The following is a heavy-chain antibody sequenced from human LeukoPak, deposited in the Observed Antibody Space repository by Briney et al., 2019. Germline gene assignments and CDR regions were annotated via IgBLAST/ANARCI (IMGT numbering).Heavy chain of an antibody. CDR1: GYSFTSYW. V-gene: IGHV5-51*01. CDR3: ARARAYYYGSGSSAEAFDI. D-gene: IGHD3-10*01. CDR2: IYPGDSDT. J-gene: IGHJ3*02. Sequence: GESLKISCKGSGYSFTSYWIGWVRQMPGKGLEWMGIIYPGDSDTRYSPSFQGQVTISADKSISTAYLQWSSLRASDTAMYYCARARAYYYGSGSSAEAFDIWGQGTMVTVSS.